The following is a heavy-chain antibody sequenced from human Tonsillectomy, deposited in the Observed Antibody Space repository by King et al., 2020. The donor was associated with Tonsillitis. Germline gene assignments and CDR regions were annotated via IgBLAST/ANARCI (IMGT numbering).Heavy chain of an antibody. CDR1: GFTFSSYA. J-gene: IGHJ4*02. D-gene: IGHD3-10*01. Sequence: VQLVESGGGVVQPGRSLRLSCAASGFTFSSYAMHWVRQAPGKGLEWVAVISYDGSNKYYADSVKGRFTISRDNSKNTLYLQMNSLRAEDTAVYDCARDGGSGSYYKGLMYWGQGTLVTVSS. CDR3: ARDGGSGSYYKGLMY. V-gene: IGHV3-30-3*01. CDR2: ISYDGSNK.